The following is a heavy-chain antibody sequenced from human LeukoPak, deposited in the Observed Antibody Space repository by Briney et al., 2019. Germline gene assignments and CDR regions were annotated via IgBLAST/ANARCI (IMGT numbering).Heavy chain of an antibody. Sequence: GASVKVSCKASGYTFTGYYMHWVRQAPGQGLEWMGWINPNSGGTNYAQKFQGRVTMTRDTSMSTAYMELSRLRSDDTAVYYCARERLRKSGFDPWGQGTLVTVSS. CDR1: GYTFTGYY. CDR3: ARERLRKSGFDP. V-gene: IGHV1-2*02. D-gene: IGHD6-25*01. CDR2: INPNSGGT. J-gene: IGHJ5*02.